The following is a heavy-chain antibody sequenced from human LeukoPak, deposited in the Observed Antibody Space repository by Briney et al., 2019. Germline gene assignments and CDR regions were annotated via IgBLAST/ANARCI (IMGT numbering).Heavy chain of an antibody. CDR1: GFTFSSYG. V-gene: IGHV3-23*01. Sequence: GGSLRLSCAASGFTFSSYGMSWVRQAPGKGLEWVSAISGSGGSTYYADSVKGRFTISRDNSKNTLYLQMNSLRAEDTAVYHCAKPPRSWFGELFSWGQGTLVTVSS. CDR2: ISGSGGST. J-gene: IGHJ5*02. CDR3: AKPPRSWFGELFS. D-gene: IGHD3-10*01.